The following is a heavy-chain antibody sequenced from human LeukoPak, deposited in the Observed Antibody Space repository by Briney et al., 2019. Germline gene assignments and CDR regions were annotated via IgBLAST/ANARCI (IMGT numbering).Heavy chain of an antibody. Sequence: GGSLRLSCAASGFTFSSYSMNWVRQAPGKGLEWVSSISSSSSYIYYADSVKGRFTISRDNAKNSLYLQMNSLRAEDTAVYYCASGLFGTDAFDIWGQGTMVNVSS. CDR1: GFTFSSYS. V-gene: IGHV3-21*01. CDR2: ISSSSSYI. D-gene: IGHD6-13*01. CDR3: ASGLFGTDAFDI. J-gene: IGHJ3*02.